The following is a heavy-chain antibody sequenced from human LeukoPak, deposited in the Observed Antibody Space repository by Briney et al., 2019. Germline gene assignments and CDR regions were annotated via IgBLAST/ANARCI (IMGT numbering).Heavy chain of an antibody. CDR1: GFDFSTYS. J-gene: IGHJ4*02. D-gene: IGHD6-19*01. Sequence: GGSLRLSCAASGFDFSTYSIDWVRQAPGKGPEWVSYISSSSNIYHADSVKGRFTISRDNAKNSLHLQMNSLRAEDTAVYYCARVGRSGWTVDYWGQGTLVTVSS. CDR3: ARVGRSGWTVDY. V-gene: IGHV3-48*04. CDR2: ISSSSNI.